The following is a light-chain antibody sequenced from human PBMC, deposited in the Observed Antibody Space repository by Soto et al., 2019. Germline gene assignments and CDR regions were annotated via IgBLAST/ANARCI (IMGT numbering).Light chain of an antibody. Sequence: QSALTQPASVSGSPGQSITISCTGTSSDVGGYNYVSWYQQHPGKAPKLMMYDVSNRHSGVSNRFSGSKSGNTASLTISGLQAEDEADYYCSSYTSSSTRVFGTGTKLTVL. V-gene: IGLV2-14*01. J-gene: IGLJ1*01. CDR1: SSDVGGYNY. CDR3: SSYTSSSTRV. CDR2: DVS.